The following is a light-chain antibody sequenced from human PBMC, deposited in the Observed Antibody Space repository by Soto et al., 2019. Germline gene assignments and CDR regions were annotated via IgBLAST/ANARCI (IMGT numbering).Light chain of an antibody. J-gene: IGKJ1*01. CDR1: QSISTW. Sequence: DMQMAQSPSTLSASVGDRVTITCRASQSISTWLAWYQQKPGRAPKLLIYMASTLESGVPSRFRGSGSGTEFTLTISSLQPDDFATYYCRHYNSYLETFGQGTRVEIK. V-gene: IGKV1-5*03. CDR2: MAS. CDR3: RHYNSYLET.